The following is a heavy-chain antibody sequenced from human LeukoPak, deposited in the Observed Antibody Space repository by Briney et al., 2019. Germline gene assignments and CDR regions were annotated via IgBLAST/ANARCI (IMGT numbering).Heavy chain of an antibody. D-gene: IGHD3-10*01. Sequence: PGGSLRLSCAASGFTFSSYGMHWVRQAPGKGLEWVALIWYDGSNKYYADSVKGRFTISRDNSKNTLYLQMKSLRAEDTAVYYCARDQDTGGSGSGIDYWGQGTLVTVSS. J-gene: IGHJ4*02. CDR3: ARDQDTGGSGSGIDY. CDR1: GFTFSSYG. CDR2: IWYDGSNK. V-gene: IGHV3-33*01.